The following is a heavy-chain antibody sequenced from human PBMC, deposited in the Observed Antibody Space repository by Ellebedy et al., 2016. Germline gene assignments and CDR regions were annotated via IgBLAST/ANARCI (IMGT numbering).Heavy chain of an antibody. Sequence: GESLKIPXAAPGFTFRSYWMNWVRQAPGKGLEWVANIKQDGSEEYYVDSGKGRFTVSRDNAKNSLFLQMNSLRADDTAVYYCARGTSSPGIDYWGQGTLVSVSS. J-gene: IGHJ4*02. D-gene: IGHD2-2*01. CDR2: IKQDGSEE. CDR1: GFTFRSYW. V-gene: IGHV3-7*04. CDR3: ARGTSSPGIDY.